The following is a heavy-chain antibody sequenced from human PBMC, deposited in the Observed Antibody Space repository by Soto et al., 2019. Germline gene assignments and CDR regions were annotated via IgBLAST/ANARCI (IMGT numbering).Heavy chain of an antibody. Sequence: PSETLSLTCTVSGGSISGYYWSWIRQPPGKGLEWIGYMYNTGSTVYNPSFKSRVTISVDTSKNQFSLKLSSVTAADTAVYYCARAGRGLYYYDSSGSFAFDIWGQGTMVTVSS. CDR2: MYNTGST. J-gene: IGHJ3*02. D-gene: IGHD3-22*01. V-gene: IGHV4-59*01. CDR1: GGSISGYY. CDR3: ARAGRGLYYYDSSGSFAFDI.